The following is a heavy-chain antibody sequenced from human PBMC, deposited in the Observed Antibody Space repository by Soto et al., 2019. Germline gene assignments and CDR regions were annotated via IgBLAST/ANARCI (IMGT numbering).Heavy chain of an antibody. D-gene: IGHD6-19*01. CDR1: GGYISSSSYF. CDR2: IYYSGST. CDR3: ARDPEAVAKKEEYFQH. J-gene: IGHJ1*01. V-gene: IGHV4-39*07. Sequence: SDSRSLTCTDSGGYISSSSYFWGWFCHPPGKGLELIGSIYYSGSTYYNPSLKSRVTISVDKSKNQFSLKLSSVTAADTAVYYCARDPEAVAKKEEYFQHWGQGTLVTVS.